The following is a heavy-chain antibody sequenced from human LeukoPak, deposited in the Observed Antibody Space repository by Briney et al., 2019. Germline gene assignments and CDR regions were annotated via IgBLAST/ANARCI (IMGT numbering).Heavy chain of an antibody. CDR2: ISDDGSRQ. V-gene: IGHV3-30-3*01. CDR1: GFTFSNYA. Sequence: PGRSLRLSCAATGFTFSNYAIHWGRQAPGKGLEWVAFISDDGSRQHYADSVKGRFTISRDNAKNTLYLQMDSLRAEDTAVYYCAKDHYVSGRYDAFDIWGQGTMVTVSS. D-gene: IGHD3-10*01. CDR3: AKDHYVSGRYDAFDI. J-gene: IGHJ3*02.